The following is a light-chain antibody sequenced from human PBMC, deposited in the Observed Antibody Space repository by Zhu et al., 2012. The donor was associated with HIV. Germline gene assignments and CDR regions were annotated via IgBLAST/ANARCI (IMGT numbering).Light chain of an antibody. J-gene: IGKJ4*01. Sequence: ILLTQSPDTLSLSPGETATLSCRASETIYNNYLAWYQQHPGQAPRLPIYGASSRATGIPGRFVGSGSGTVFTLTINRLEPDDFAVYYCQQYGGSPLTFGGGTRVDIK. V-gene: IGKV3-20*01. CDR3: QQYGGSPLT. CDR1: ETIYNNY. CDR2: GAS.